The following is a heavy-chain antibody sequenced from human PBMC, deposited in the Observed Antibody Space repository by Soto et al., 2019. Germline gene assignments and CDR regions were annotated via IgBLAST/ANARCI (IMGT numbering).Heavy chain of an antibody. Sequence: ASVKVSCKASGYTFTGYFMHWLRQAPGQGLEWMGWIDPNTGDTNYAQKFRGRVTMTRDTSFSTAYMERNRLRCDDTAVYYCARARFLEWLSWRYFDFWGQGTLVTVSS. V-gene: IGHV1-2*02. CDR1: GYTFTGYF. CDR3: ARARFLEWLSWRYFDF. CDR2: IDPNTGDT. J-gene: IGHJ4*02. D-gene: IGHD3-3*01.